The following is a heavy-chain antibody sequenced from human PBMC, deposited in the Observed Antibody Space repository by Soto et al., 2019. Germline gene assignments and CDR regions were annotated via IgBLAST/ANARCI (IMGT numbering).Heavy chain of an antibody. J-gene: IGHJ4*02. CDR3: AKEYCDSSRCYLPDY. V-gene: IGHV1-46*01. CDR1: GYTFTSNY. D-gene: IGHD2-2*01. Sequence: ASVKVSCKASGYTFTSNYMHWVRQAPGQGLEWMGIINPSDDSTYYAQKFQGRVTMTRDTSTSTVYMELSSLRSDDTAVYYCAKEYCDSSRCYLPDYWGQGALVTVSS. CDR2: INPSDDST.